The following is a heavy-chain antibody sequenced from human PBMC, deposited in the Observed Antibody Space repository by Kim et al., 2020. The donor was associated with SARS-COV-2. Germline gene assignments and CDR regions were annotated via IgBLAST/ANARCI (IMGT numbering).Heavy chain of an antibody. CDR1: GFTFSSYW. V-gene: IGHV3-7*01. J-gene: IGHJ4*02. CDR2: IKQDGSEK. D-gene: IGHD3-16*02. CDR3: ARPPDYDYIWGSYRFPLDY. Sequence: GGSLRLSCAASGFTFSSYWMSWVRQAPGKGLEWVANIKQDGSEKYYVDSVKGRFTISRDNAKNSLYLQMNSLRAEDTAVYYCARPPDYDYIWGSYRFPLDYWRQGNLVNVSS.